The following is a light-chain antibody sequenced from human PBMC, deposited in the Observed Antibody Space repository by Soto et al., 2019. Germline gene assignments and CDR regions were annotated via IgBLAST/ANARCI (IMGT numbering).Light chain of an antibody. CDR1: QTISSW. J-gene: IGKJ1*01. Sequence: DIQMTPSPLTLSGAVRDRVTITSRDSQTISSWLAWYQQKPGKAPKLLIYTASTLKSGVPSRFSGSGSGTEFTLTISSLQPDDFATYYCQHYNSYSEAFGQGTKVDIK. CDR2: TAS. CDR3: QHYNSYSEA. V-gene: IGKV1-5*03.